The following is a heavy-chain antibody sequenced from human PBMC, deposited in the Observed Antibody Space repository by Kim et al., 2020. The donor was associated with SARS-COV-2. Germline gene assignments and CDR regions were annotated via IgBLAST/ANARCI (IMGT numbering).Heavy chain of an antibody. Sequence: GGSLRLSCAASGFSFEEYAMHWVRQTPGKGLEWVSGLSWNSYSIGYAVSVQGRFNISRDNAQKTLFLHLNGLRVEDTALYYCVKERVPHTAVAGTSAFVFWGQGTMVSVS. CDR1: GFSFEEYA. V-gene: IGHV3-9*01. D-gene: IGHD6-19*01. J-gene: IGHJ3*01. CDR3: VKERVPHTAVAGTSAFVF. CDR2: LSWNSYSI.